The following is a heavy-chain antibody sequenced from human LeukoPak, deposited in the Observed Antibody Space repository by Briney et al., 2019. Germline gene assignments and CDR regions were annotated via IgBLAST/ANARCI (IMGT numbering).Heavy chain of an antibody. CDR2: ISGSGGST. CDR1: GFTLSSYA. J-gene: IGHJ6*02. Sequence: GGSLRLSCAASGFTLSSYAMSWVRQAPGKGLEWVSSISGSGGSTYYADSVKGRFTIYRDTSKNTLYLQMNSLRAEDTAVYYCAKGGTVTTLGYYYYGLDVWGQGTTVTVSS. CDR3: AKGGTVTTLGYYYYGLDV. D-gene: IGHD4-17*01. V-gene: IGHV3-23*01.